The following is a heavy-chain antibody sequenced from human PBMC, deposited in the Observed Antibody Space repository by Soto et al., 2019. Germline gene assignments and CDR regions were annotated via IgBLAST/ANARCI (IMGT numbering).Heavy chain of an antibody. CDR3: TRKYYEDY. J-gene: IGHJ4*02. CDR2: ISSDGTNK. D-gene: IGHD3-22*01. V-gene: IGHV3-30-3*01. Sequence: QVQLVESGGGVVQPGRSLRLSCAASGFTFSSYPMHLVRQAPGKGLELQPVISSDGTNKNYADSVKGRFTISRDNSENTPFLQANGPASEDSAVYFCTRKYYEDYWGRGTLVTVSS. CDR1: GFTFSSYP.